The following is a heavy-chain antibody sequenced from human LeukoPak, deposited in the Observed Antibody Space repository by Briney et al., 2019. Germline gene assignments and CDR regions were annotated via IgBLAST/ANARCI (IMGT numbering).Heavy chain of an antibody. CDR1: GFTVSSNY. Sequence: PGGSLRLSCAASGFTVSSNYMSWVRQAPGKGLEWVSVIYSGGSTYYADSVKGRFTISRDNSKNTLYLQMNSLRAEDTAVYYCARDYYDSSGYYIWAFDIWGQGTMVTVSS. J-gene: IGHJ3*02. CDR2: IYSGGST. D-gene: IGHD3-22*01. V-gene: IGHV3-53*01. CDR3: ARDYYDSSGYYIWAFDI.